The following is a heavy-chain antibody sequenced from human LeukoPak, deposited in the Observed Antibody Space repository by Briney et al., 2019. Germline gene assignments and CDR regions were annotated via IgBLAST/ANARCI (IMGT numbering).Heavy chain of an antibody. CDR3: ARSVQLWSGRWFDP. D-gene: IGHD5-18*01. CDR1: GGSISSYY. CDR2: IYYSGST. Sequence: PSETLSLTCTVSGGSISSYYWSWIRQPPGKGLEWIGYIYYSGSTNYNPSLKSRVTISVDTSKNQFSLKLSSVTAADTAVYYCARSVQLWSGRWFDPWGQGTLVTVSS. V-gene: IGHV4-59*01. J-gene: IGHJ5*02.